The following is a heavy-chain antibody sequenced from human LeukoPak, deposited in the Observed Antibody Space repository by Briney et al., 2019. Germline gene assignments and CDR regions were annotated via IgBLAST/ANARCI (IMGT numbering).Heavy chain of an antibody. CDR2: INTNTGGT. D-gene: IGHD2/OR15-2a*01. Sequence: ASVKVPRKASGYTFSDYYIHWVRQAPGQGLEWMGWINTNTGGTNSPQKFQGRVTLTRDTSITTAYMQLSRLRSDDTAVYYCARDRLSTSRYRRLENWFDPWGQGTLVTVSS. V-gene: IGHV1-2*02. CDR3: ARDRLSTSRYRRLENWFDP. J-gene: IGHJ5*02. CDR1: GYTFSDYY.